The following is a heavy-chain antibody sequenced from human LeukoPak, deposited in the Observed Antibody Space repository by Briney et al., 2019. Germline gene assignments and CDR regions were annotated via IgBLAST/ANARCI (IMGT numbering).Heavy chain of an antibody. CDR1: GYTFTSYN. Sequence: ASVKVSCKASGYTFTSYNISWVRPATGQRLGWMGYMNPNRGNTVYAQKFQGRLTMTRHTSRSTAYMELSSLRSEDTAVYYCSCRGYSVPGYYYGMDVGGQGTTVTVS. CDR3: SCRGYSVPGYYYGMDV. D-gene: IGHD5-18*01. CDR2: MNPNRGNT. J-gene: IGHJ6*02. V-gene: IGHV1-8*01.